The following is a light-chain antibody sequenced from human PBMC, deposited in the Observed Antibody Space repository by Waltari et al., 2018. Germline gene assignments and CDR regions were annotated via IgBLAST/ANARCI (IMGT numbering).Light chain of an antibody. CDR3: SSHTSTVPHV. V-gene: IGLV2-14*01. J-gene: IGLJ1*01. CDR1: SNDVGGYGF. Sequence: QSALTQPASVSGSPGQSVSISFTGTSNDVGGYGFVPWYQQFPGKAPKLMIYEVSYRPSGVSSRFSGSKSGNTASLTISGLQAEDEAVYYCSSHTSTVPHVFGTGTKVTVV. CDR2: EVS.